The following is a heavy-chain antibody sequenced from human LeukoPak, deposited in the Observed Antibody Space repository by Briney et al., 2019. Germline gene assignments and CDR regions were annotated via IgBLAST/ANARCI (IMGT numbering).Heavy chain of an antibody. CDR3: AREHDPYYADY. Sequence: SETLSLTCSVSGGSISSSIYYWGWIRQPPGKGLEWMGTIYYNGRTYYKSSLKSRVTISVDTSKNQFSLKLSSVTAADTAVYYCAREHDPYYADYWGQGTLVTVSS. J-gene: IGHJ4*02. CDR2: IYYNGRT. V-gene: IGHV4-39*07. D-gene: IGHD3-3*01. CDR1: GGSISSSIYY.